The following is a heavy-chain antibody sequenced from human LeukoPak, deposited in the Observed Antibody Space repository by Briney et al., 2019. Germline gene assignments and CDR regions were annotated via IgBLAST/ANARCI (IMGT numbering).Heavy chain of an antibody. CDR2: IYYSGST. D-gene: IGHD3-3*01. V-gene: IGHV4-39*01. CDR1: GGSISSSSYY. J-gene: IGHJ5*02. CDR3: ARHEGGRGYDFWSGYHIGWFDP. Sequence: KSSETLSLTCTVSGGSISSSSYYWGWIRQPPGKGLEWIGSIYYSGSTFYSPSLRRRVAISVDTSKNQFSLELRSVTAADTAVYYCARHEGGRGYDFWSGYHIGWFDPWGQGTLVTVSS.